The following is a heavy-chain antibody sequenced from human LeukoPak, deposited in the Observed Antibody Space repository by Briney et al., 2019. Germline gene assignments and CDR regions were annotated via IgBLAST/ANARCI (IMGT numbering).Heavy chain of an antibody. D-gene: IGHD6-6*01. V-gene: IGHV3-21*01. CDR1: GFTFSSYS. CDR2: ISSSSGYK. J-gene: IGHJ4*02. Sequence: GGSLRLSCAVFGFTFSSYSMTWVRQAPGKGLEWVSSISSSSGYKYYADSVKGRFTISRDNAKNSLYLQMDSLRAEDAAVYYCARTSGESTAALRAPFDYWGQGTLATVSS. CDR3: ARTSGESTAALRAPFDY.